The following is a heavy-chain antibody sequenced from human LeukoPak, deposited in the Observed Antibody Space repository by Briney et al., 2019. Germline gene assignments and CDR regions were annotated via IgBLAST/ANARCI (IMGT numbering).Heavy chain of an antibody. J-gene: IGHJ4*02. Sequence: ASVKVSCKASGYTFTSYYMHWVRQAPGQGLEWMGIINPSGGSTSYAQKFQGRVTMTRDTSTSTVYMELSSLRSGDTAVYYCASDILTGYPLGDYWGQGTLVTVSS. CDR2: INPSGGST. CDR1: GYTFTSYY. D-gene: IGHD3-9*01. CDR3: ASDILTGYPLGDY. V-gene: IGHV1-46*01.